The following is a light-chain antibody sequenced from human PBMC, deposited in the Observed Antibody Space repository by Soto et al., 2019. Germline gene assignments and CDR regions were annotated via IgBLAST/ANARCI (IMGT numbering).Light chain of an antibody. J-gene: IGLJ1*01. CDR2: DVS. CDR3: SSYTSSSTLSYV. V-gene: IGLV2-14*01. Sequence: QSVLTQPASVSGSPGQSITISCTGTSSDVGGYNYVSWYQQHPGKAPKLMIYDVSNRPSGVSNRFSGSKSGNTASLTISGLQAEDEADYYCSSYTSSSTLSYVFGTG. CDR1: SSDVGGYNY.